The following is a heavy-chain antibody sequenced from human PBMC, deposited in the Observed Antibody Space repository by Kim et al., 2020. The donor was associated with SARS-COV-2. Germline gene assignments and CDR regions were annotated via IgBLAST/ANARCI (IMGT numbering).Heavy chain of an antibody. V-gene: IGHV4-39*07. J-gene: IGHJ6*02. Sequence: LKSRVTISVDTSKNQFSLKLSSVTAADTAVYYCARDSSGWSLYYYYGMDVWGQGTTVTVSS. CDR3: ARDSSGWSLYYYYGMDV. D-gene: IGHD6-19*01.